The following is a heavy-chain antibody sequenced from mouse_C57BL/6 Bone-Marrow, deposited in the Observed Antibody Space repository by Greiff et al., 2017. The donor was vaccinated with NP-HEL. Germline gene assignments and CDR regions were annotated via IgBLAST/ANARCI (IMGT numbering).Heavy chain of an antibody. V-gene: IGHV14-4*01. Sequence: DVKLQESGAELVRPGASVKLSCTASGFNIKDDYMHWVKQRPEQGLEWIGWIDPENGDTEYASKFQGKATITADTSSNTAYLQLSSLTSEDTAVYYCTTTAQADCGQGTTLTVSS. D-gene: IGHD3-2*02. CDR1: GFNIKDDY. CDR2: IDPENGDT. J-gene: IGHJ2*01. CDR3: TTTAQAD.